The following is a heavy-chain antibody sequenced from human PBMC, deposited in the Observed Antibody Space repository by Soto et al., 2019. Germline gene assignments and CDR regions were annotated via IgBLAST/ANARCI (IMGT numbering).Heavy chain of an antibody. V-gene: IGHV3-30-3*01. Sequence: PGGSLRLSCASSGFTFSSYAMHLVRQAPGKGLEWVAVISYDGSNKYYADSVKGRFTISRDNSKNTLYLQMNSLRAEDTAVYYCARVKALSSSYYYYGMDVWGQGTTVTVSS. CDR2: ISYDGSNK. D-gene: IGHD6-6*01. CDR3: ARVKALSSSYYYYGMDV. J-gene: IGHJ6*02. CDR1: GFTFSSYA.